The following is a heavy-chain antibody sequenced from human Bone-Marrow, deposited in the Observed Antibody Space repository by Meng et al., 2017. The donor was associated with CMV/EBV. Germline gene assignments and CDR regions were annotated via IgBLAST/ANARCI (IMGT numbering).Heavy chain of an antibody. V-gene: IGHV3-15*01. J-gene: IGHJ4*02. CDR2: IKSKTDGGTT. D-gene: IGHD3-10*01. CDR1: GVAFSNAW. Sequence: GGSLRLSCAASGVAFSNAWMRRVRQAPGKGLEWVGRIKSKTDGGTTDYAAPVKGRFTISRDDSKNTLYLQMNSLKTEDTAVYYCTLLGVWFGECQYWGQGTLVTVSS. CDR3: TLLGVWFGECQY.